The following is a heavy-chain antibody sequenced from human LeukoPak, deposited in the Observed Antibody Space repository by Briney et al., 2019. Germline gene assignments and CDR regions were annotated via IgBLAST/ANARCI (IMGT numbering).Heavy chain of an antibody. CDR2: INHSGST. J-gene: IGHJ4*02. V-gene: IGHV4-34*01. CDR1: GGSFSGYY. Sequence: PSETLSLTCAVYGGSFSGYYWSWIRQPPGKGLEWTGEINHSGSTNYNPSLKSRVTISVDTSKNQFSLKLSSVTAADTAVYYCARDHQFLEPYWGQGTLVTVSS. CDR3: ARDHQFLEPY. D-gene: IGHD3-3*01.